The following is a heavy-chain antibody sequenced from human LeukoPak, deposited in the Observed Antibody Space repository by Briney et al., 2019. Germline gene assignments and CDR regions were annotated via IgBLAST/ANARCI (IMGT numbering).Heavy chain of an antibody. D-gene: IGHD3-10*01. Sequence: ASVKVSCKASGYTFTSYDINWVRQATGQGLEWMGWMNPNSGNTGYAQKFQGRVTITRNTSISTAYMELSSLRSEDTAVYYYARDYYGSGSYSHYYYYYYMDVWGKGTTVTVSS. V-gene: IGHV1-8*03. CDR2: MNPNSGNT. CDR1: GYTFTSYD. CDR3: ARDYYGSGSYSHYYYYYYMDV. J-gene: IGHJ6*03.